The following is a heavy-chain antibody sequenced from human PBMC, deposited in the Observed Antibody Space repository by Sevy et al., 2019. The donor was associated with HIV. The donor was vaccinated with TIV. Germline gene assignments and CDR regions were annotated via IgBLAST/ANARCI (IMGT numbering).Heavy chain of an antibody. CDR3: ARLGGEVGTTFPFDM. D-gene: IGHD3-16*01. CDR1: GGTFGSYV. V-gene: IGHV1-69*13. Sequence: ASVKVSCKASGGTFGSYVISWVRQVPGQGFEWMGKIMPIFGSANYAQNFQGRVTITADESTSTVYMEMSSLRFEDTAIYYCARLGGEVGTTFPFDMWGQGTMVTVSS. J-gene: IGHJ3*02. CDR2: IMPIFGSA.